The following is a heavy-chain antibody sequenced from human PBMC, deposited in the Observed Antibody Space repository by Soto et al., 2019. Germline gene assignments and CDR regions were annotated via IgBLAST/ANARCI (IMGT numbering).Heavy chain of an antibody. Sequence: SETLSLTCTVSGGSISSYYWSWIRQPPGKGLEWIGYIYYSGSTNYNPSLKSRVTISVDTSKNQFSLKLSSVTAADTAVYYCARGNNMVRGVIISFPWFDPWGQGTLVTVSS. CDR1: GGSISSYY. CDR3: ARGNNMVRGVIISFPWFDP. CDR2: IYYSGST. J-gene: IGHJ5*02. V-gene: IGHV4-59*01. D-gene: IGHD3-10*01.